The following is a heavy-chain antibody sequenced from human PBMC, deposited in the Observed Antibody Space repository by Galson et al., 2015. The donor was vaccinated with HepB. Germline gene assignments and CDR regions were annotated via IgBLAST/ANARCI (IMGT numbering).Heavy chain of an antibody. CDR3: AREIRLDYDFWSGVNTPYYYYMDV. V-gene: IGHV3-7*03. J-gene: IGHJ6*03. CDR2: IKQDGSEK. Sequence: SLRLSCAASGFTFSSYWTSWVRQAPGKGLEWVANIKQDGSEKYYVDSVKGRFTISRDNAKNSLYLQMNSLRAEDTAVYYCAREIRLDYDFWSGVNTPYYYYMDVWGKGTTVTVSS. D-gene: IGHD3-3*01. CDR1: GFTFSSYW.